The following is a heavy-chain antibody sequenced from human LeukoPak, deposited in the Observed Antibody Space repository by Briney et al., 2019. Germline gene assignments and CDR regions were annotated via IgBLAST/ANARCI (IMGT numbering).Heavy chain of an antibody. CDR2: INHSGST. D-gene: IGHD3-22*01. CDR3: ARSRVGRVVVIRWFDP. V-gene: IGHV4-34*01. J-gene: IGHJ5*02. CDR1: GGSFSGYY. Sequence: PSETLSLTCAVYGGSFSGYYWSWIRQPPGKGLEWIGEINHSGSTNYNPSLKSRVTISVDTSKNQFSLKLSSVTAADTAVYYCARSRVGRVVVIRWFDPWGQGTLVTVSS.